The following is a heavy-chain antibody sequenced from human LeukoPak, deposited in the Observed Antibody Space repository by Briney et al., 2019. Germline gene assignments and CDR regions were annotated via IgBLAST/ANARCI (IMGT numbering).Heavy chain of an antibody. CDR3: ARDLHRYDFWSGYYTPDLYAYYYYGMDV. J-gene: IGHJ6*02. Sequence: ASVKVSCKASGYTFTSYGISWVRQAPGQGLEWMGWISAYNGNTNYAQKLQGRVTMTTDTSTSTAYMELRSLRSDDTAVYYCARDLHRYDFWSGYYTPDLYAYYYYGMDVWGQGTTVTVSS. CDR2: ISAYNGNT. V-gene: IGHV1-18*01. CDR1: GYTFTSYG. D-gene: IGHD3-3*01.